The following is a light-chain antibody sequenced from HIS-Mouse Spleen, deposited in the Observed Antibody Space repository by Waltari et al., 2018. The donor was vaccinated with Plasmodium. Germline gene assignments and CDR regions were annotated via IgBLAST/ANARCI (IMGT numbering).Light chain of an antibody. CDR1: ALPKQS. V-gene: IGLV3-10*01. J-gene: IGLJ3*02. CDR2: EDS. CDR3: YSTDSSGNHRV. Sequence: SYELTPPPSVSVSPAHTARITCSGDALPKQSDYWYQQKSGQAPVLVIYEDSKRPSGIPERFPGSGTMATLTISGAQGEEEADYYCYSTDSSGNHRVFGGGTKLTVL.